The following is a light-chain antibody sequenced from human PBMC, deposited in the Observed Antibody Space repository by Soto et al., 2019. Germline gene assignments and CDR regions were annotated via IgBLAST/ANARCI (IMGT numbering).Light chain of an antibody. CDR1: QGVSSY. CDR2: DAS. Sequence: EIGLTQSAGTLSLSAGERATLSWRASQGVSSYLAWYQQKPGQAPRLLIYDASNRATGIPARFSGSGSGTDFTLTISSLEPEDFAVYHCQQRSSWPSFGQGTRLEIK. J-gene: IGKJ5*01. V-gene: IGKV3-11*01. CDR3: QQRSSWPS.